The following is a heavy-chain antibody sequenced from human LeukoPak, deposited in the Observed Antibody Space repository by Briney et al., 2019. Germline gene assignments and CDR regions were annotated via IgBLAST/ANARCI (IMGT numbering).Heavy chain of an antibody. V-gene: IGHV3-23*01. CDR1: GFTFSAFA. Sequence: GGSLGLSCAASGFTFSAFAMTWVRQAPGKGLEWVSTITSDGDNTYSADSVKGRITFSRDNSKNTLSLQLRSLRAEDTAVYYCAKDLSYTSGSSDYWGQGTLVTVSS. D-gene: IGHD6-19*01. CDR3: AKDLSYTSGSSDY. CDR2: ITSDGDNT. J-gene: IGHJ4*02.